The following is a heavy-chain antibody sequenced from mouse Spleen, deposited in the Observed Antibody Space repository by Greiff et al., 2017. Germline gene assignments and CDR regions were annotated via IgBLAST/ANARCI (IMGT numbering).Heavy chain of an antibody. CDR1: GYTFTSYY. CDR2: INPSNGGT. CDR3: TRSVITIPFAY. Sequence: QVQLQQPGAELVKPGASVKLSCKASGYTFTSYYMYWVKQRPGQGLEWIGGINPSNGGTNFNETFKSQATLTVDKSSSTAYMQLSSLTSEDSAVYYCTRSVITIPFAYWGQGTLVTVSA. J-gene: IGHJ3*01. D-gene: IGHD1-1*01. V-gene: IGHV1S81*02.